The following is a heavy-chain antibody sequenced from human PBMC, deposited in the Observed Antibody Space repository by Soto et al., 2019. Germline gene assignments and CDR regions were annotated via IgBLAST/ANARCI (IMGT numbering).Heavy chain of an antibody. J-gene: IGHJ3*02. Sequence: PSETLSLTCVVSGGSFSTYYYNWIRQSPGKGLEWIGEINHSGSNNYSPSLKSRVTMSLDTSKNQFSLKLTSVTAADTAVYYCARGGSNDWQVAFDIWDQGTMVTVSS. D-gene: IGHD3-9*01. CDR3: ARGGSNDWQVAFDI. V-gene: IGHV4-34*01. CDR2: INHSGSN. CDR1: GGSFSTYY.